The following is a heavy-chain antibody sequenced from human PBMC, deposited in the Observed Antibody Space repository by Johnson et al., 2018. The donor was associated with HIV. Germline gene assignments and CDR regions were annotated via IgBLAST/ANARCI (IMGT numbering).Heavy chain of an antibody. Sequence: VQLVESGGGLVQPGRSLRLSCAASGFTFDDYAMHWVRQAPGKGLAWVSGISWNSGSIGYADSVKGRFTISRDNAKNSLYLQMNSLRAEDTAVYYCARSSTVVTPHDIWGQGTMVTVSS. D-gene: IGHD4-23*01. CDR3: ARSSTVVTPHDI. CDR2: ISWNSGSI. V-gene: IGHV3-9*01. CDR1: GFTFDDYA. J-gene: IGHJ3*02.